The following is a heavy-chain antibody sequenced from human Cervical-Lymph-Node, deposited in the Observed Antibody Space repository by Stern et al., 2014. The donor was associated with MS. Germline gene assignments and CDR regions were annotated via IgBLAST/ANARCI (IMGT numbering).Heavy chain of an antibody. Sequence: EVQLVESGGGLVKPGGSLRLSCAASGFTFSSYSMNWVRQAPGKGLEWVSSIGNSVTYMYYADSVKGRFAISRDNAKNSLYLPMNSLRAEDTAVYSCARVPGDYWGQVTLVTVSS. V-gene: IGHV3-21*01. CDR3: ARVPGDY. J-gene: IGHJ4*02. CDR2: IGNSVTYM. CDR1: GFTFSSYS.